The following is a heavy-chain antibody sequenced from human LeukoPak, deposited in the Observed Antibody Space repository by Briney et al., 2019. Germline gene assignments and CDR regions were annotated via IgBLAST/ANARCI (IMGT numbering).Heavy chain of an antibody. CDR3: EVVVAEEGYYYMDV. J-gene: IGHJ6*03. D-gene: IGHD2-21*01. CDR2: INHSGST. CDR1: GGSFSGYY. Sequence: PSETLSLTCAVYGGSFSGYYWSWIRQPPGKGLEWIGEINHSGSTNYNPSLKSRVTISVDTSKNQFSLKLSSVTAADTAVYYCEVVVAEEGYYYMDVWGKGTTVTVSS. V-gene: IGHV4-34*01.